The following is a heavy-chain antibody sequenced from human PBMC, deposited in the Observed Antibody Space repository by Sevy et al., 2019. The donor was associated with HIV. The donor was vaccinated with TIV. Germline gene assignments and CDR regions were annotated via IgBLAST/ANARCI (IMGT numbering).Heavy chain of an antibody. CDR1: GFTFSSYW. D-gene: IGHD6-19*01. CDR2: IKQDGSEK. J-gene: IGHJ6*02. V-gene: IGHV3-7*01. CDR3: AREGKYSSGWYWGYYGMDV. Sequence: GGSLRLSCAASGFTFSSYWMSWVHQAPGKGLEWVTNIKQDGSEKYYVDSVKGRFTISRDNAKNSLYLQMNSLRAEGTAVYYCAREGKYSSGWYWGYYGMDVWGQGTTVTVSS.